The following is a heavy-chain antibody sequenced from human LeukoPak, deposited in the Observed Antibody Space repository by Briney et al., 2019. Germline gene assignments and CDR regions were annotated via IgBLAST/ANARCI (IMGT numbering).Heavy chain of an antibody. D-gene: IGHD3-10*01. V-gene: IGHV3-21*01. J-gene: IGHJ4*02. CDR2: ISSSSSYI. Sequence: GGSLRLSCAASGFTFSSYSMNWVRQAPGKGLGWVSSISSSSSYIYYADSVKGRFTISRDNAKNSLYLQMNSLRAEDTAVYFCARCGDGLPCDFDYWGQGTLVTVSS. CDR3: ARCGDGLPCDFDY. CDR1: GFTFSSYS.